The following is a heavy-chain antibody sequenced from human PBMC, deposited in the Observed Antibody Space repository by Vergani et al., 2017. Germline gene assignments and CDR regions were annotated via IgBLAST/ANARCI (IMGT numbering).Heavy chain of an antibody. CDR3: ARSIVVVPAARWVGAFDI. Sequence: EVQVVESGGGLIKPGGSLRLSCVVSGITFKNAWINWVRQAPGKGLEWVSSISSSSSYIYYADSVKGRFTISRDNAKNSLYLQMNSLRAEDTAVYYCARSIVVVPAARWVGAFDIWGQGTMVTVSS. J-gene: IGHJ3*02. D-gene: IGHD2-2*01. CDR2: ISSSSSYI. CDR1: GITFKNAW. V-gene: IGHV3-21*01.